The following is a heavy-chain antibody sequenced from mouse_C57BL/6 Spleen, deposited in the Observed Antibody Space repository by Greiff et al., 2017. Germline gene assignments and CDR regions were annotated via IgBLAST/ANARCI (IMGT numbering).Heavy chain of an antibody. D-gene: IGHD3-3*01. Sequence: EVQGVESGGGLVKPGGSLKLSCAASGFTFSDYGMHWVRQAPEKGLEWVAYISSGSSTIYYADTVKGRFTISRDNAKSTLCLQMTSLRSEDTAMYYCGGRGGTGFAYWGQGTLVTVSA. CDR2: ISSGSSTI. CDR1: GFTFSDYG. V-gene: IGHV5-17*01. CDR3: GGRGGTGFAY. J-gene: IGHJ3*01.